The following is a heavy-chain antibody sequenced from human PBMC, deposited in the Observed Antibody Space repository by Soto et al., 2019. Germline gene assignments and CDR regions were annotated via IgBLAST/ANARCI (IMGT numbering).Heavy chain of an antibody. V-gene: IGHV3-23*01. D-gene: IGHD1-1*01. CDR1: GFIFSTYD. CDR2: IGGSGSGT. CDR3: VRQAKLTSVTANVGFYYGLDI. Sequence: EVQLLESGGGLVQPGGSLRLSCAASGFIFSTYDMSWVRQAPGKGLEWVSSIGGSGSGTYYADSVKGRFIISRDNSKNTLYLQTDCLRPEDTAVYFCVRQAKLTSVTANVGFYYGLDIWGQGTTVTVSS. J-gene: IGHJ6*02.